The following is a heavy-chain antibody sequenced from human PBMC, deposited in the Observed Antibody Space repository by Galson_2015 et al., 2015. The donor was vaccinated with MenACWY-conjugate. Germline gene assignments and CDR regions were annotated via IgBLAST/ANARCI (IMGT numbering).Heavy chain of an antibody. V-gene: IGHV3-7*03. CDR2: IKPDGSER. J-gene: IGHJ4*02. CDR1: GFSFNIYC. CDR3: VRARGFDY. Sequence: SLRLSCAASGFSFNIYCMTWVRQAPGKGLEWVANIKPDGSERDSVDSVKGRFTISRDNTKNSLYLQMNSLTAEDTAVYYCVRARGFDYWGQGTLVTVSS.